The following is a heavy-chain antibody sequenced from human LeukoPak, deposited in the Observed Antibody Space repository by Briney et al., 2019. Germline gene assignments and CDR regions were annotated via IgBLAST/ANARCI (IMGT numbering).Heavy chain of an antibody. J-gene: IGHJ4*02. D-gene: IGHD5-12*01. V-gene: IGHV1-24*01. CDR2: FDPEDGET. CDR1: GYTLTELS. Sequence: GASVKVSCKVSGYTLTELSMHWVRQAPGKGLEWMGGFDPEDGETIYAQKFQGRVTMTEDTSTDTAYMELSGLRSEDTAVYYCATDLFMGYDSADYWGQGTLVTVSS. CDR3: ATDLFMGYDSADY.